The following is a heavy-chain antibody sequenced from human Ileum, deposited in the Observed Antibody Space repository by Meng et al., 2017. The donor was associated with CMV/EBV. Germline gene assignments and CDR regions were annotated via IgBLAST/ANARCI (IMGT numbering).Heavy chain of an antibody. CDR3: AKEVSEHSYSDY. CDR2: ISSSGGSR. D-gene: IGHD3-10*01. V-gene: IGHV3-23*01. J-gene: IGHJ4*02. CDR1: GFTFTSYH. Sequence: CAASGFTFTSYHMSWVRRAAGKGWGWVSAISSSGGSRGYADSVKGRFTSSRDNSKDTLYLQMNNQRAEDTAVYNCAKEVSEHSYSDYWGQGALVTVSS.